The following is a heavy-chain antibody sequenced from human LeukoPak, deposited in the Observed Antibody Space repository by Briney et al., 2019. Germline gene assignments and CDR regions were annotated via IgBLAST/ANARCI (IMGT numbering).Heavy chain of an antibody. Sequence: ASVKVSRKASGYTFTSYDINWVRQATGQGLEWMVWMNPNSGNTGYAQKFQGRVTMTRNTSISTAYMELSSLRSEDTAVYYCASTRLWFGELFPSFFDYWGQGTLVTVSS. CDR3: ASTRLWFGELFPSFFDY. V-gene: IGHV1-8*01. J-gene: IGHJ4*02. CDR1: GYTFTSYD. D-gene: IGHD3-10*01. CDR2: MNPNSGNT.